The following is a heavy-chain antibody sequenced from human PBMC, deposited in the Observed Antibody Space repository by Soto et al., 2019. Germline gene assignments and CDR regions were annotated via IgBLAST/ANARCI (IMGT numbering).Heavy chain of an antibody. V-gene: IGHV4-31*11. CDR2: IYYSGST. J-gene: IGHJ6*02. CDR3: AASCVGCGGFNYYGMDV. CDR1: GGSFIGYY. D-gene: IGHD2-21*01. Sequence: PSETLSLTCAVYGGSFIGYYWSWIRQHPRKGLEWIGYIYYSGSTYYNPSLKSRVTISVDTSKNQFSLKLSSVTAADTAVYYCAASCVGCGGFNYYGMDVWGQGTTVTVSS.